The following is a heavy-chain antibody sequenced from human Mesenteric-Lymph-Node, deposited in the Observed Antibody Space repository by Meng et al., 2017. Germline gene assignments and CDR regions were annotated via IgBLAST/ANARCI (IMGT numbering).Heavy chain of an antibody. V-gene: IGHV4-34*03. Sequence: EELNRGGVGVLEPSDPLPLPCSAHGRSPSDYCCNGIRQPPVKGLERIGEVNHSKRTNYNPSLKTRMAMSLDTSKNHVSLRPSSMTAADRAVYYCTTFYGGTKSWGQRPLVTVSS. CDR3: TTFYGGTKS. CDR1: GRSPSDYC. CDR2: VNHSKRT. J-gene: IGHJ4*02. D-gene: IGHD4-23*01.